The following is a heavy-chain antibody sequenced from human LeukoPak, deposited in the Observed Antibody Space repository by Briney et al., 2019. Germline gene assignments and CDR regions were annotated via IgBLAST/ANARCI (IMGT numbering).Heavy chain of an antibody. J-gene: IGHJ6*02. Sequence: SVKVSCKASGYTFNNYYMNWVRQAPGQGLEWVGRITPVLNIANYAQRFQGRVTITADKSTNTAYMELSGLRSEDTATYYCARRSDTGVVPHHSYYCFDVWGQGTAVTVS. CDR1: GYTFNNYY. CDR3: ARRSDTGVVPHHSYYCFDV. V-gene: IGHV1-69*10. CDR2: ITPVLNIA. D-gene: IGHD5-18*01.